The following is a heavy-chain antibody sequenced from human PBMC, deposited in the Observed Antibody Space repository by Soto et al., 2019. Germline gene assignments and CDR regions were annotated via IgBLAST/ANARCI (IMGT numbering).Heavy chain of an antibody. CDR2: INVGDGHT. D-gene: IGHD4-17*01. CDR1: GYTFTSYA. V-gene: IGHV1-3*01. J-gene: IGHJ4*02. Sequence: ASVKVSCKASGYTFTSYAIHWVRQAPGQRLEWMGWINVGDGHTKYSQKFQGRVTITRDTSASTAYMELSSLRSDDTAVFYCAREPYGGNEYDYWGQGTLLNVSS. CDR3: AREPYGGNEYDY.